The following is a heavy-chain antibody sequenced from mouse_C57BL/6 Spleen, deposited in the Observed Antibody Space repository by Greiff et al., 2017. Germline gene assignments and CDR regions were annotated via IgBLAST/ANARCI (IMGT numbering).Heavy chain of an antibody. CDR3: ARGGTTAGRYFDV. D-gene: IGHD1-2*01. J-gene: IGHJ1*03. CDR2: IYPGSGNT. V-gene: IGHV1-66*01. CDR1: GYSFTSYY. Sequence: QVQLQQSGPELVKPGASVKISCKASGYSFTSYYIHWVKQRPGQGLEWIGWIYPGSGNTKYNEKFKGKATLTADTSSSTAYMQHSSLTSEDSAVYYCARGGTTAGRYFDVWGTGTTVTVSS.